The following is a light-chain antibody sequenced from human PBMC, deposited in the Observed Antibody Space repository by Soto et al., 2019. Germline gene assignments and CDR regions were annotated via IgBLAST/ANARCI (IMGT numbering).Light chain of an antibody. V-gene: IGKV3-20*01. CDR1: QIVGKNY. CDR3: QQYVSAPIT. CDR2: EAS. Sequence: EIAVTQSPGTLSLSPGEGATLSCRASQIVGKNYVAWFQQKPGQAPRVIIYEASKRATGIPDRFSGSGSGTDFTLTISRLEPDDFAVFYCQQYVSAPITFGQGTRLEIK. J-gene: IGKJ5*01.